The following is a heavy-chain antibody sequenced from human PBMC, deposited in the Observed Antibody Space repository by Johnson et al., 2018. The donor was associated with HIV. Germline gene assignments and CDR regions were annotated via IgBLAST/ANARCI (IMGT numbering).Heavy chain of an antibody. CDR2: ISGRGSST. CDR1: KFIFSSYA. V-gene: IGHV3-23*04. Sequence: VLLVESGGGLVQPGGSLRLSCAASKFIFSSYAMSWVRQGPGKGLEWVSGISGRGSSTHYAESVKGRFTISRDNSKNTLYLQMNSLRVEDTAVYYCARGVRNSYGYLLGTFDIWGQGTMVTVSS. CDR3: ARGVRNSYGYLLGTFDI. D-gene: IGHD5-18*01. J-gene: IGHJ3*02.